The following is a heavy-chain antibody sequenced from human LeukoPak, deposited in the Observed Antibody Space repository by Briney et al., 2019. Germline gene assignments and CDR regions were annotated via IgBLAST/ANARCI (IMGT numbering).Heavy chain of an antibody. D-gene: IGHD6-13*01. CDR1: GYSFTTYA. V-gene: IGHV1-3*01. CDR2: ITPGNGNT. Sequence: ASVKVSCKASGYSFTTYALHWVRQAPGQRPEWVGWITPGNGNTKYSQKFQGRVAITRDTTASTASLDLSSLRSEDTAVYYCAREAPSSTWSFDNWGQGTLVTVSS. J-gene: IGHJ4*02. CDR3: AREAPSSTWSFDN.